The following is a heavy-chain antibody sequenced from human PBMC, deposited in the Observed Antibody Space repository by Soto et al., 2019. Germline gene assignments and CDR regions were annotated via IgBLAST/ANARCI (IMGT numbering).Heavy chain of an antibody. J-gene: IGHJ6*02. CDR1: GYTFTGYY. V-gene: IGHV1-2*04. Sequence: GASVKVSCKASGYTFTGYYMHWVRQAPGQGLEWMGWISPNSGGTNYAQKFQGWVTMTRDTSISTAYMELSRLRSDDTAVYYCARGTGTSVQYYYYYGMDVWGQGTTVTVSS. CDR3: ARGTGTSVQYYYYYGMDV. CDR2: ISPNSGGT. D-gene: IGHD1-7*01.